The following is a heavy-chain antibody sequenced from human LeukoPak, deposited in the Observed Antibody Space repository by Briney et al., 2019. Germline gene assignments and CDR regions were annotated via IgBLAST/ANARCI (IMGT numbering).Heavy chain of an antibody. CDR1: GYSISSGYY. V-gene: IGHV4-38-2*02. CDR3: ARYGADFWSGYRYFDL. Sequence: PSETLSLTCTVSGYSISSGYYWGWIRQPPGKGLEWIGSIYHSGSTNYNPSLKSRVTISVDTSKNQFSLKLSSVTAADTAVYYCARYGADFWSGYRYFDLWGRGTLVTVSS. D-gene: IGHD3-3*01. J-gene: IGHJ2*01. CDR2: IYHSGST.